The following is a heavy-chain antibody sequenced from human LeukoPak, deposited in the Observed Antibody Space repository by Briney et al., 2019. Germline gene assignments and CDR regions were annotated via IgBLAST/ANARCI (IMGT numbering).Heavy chain of an antibody. Sequence: ASVKVSCKASGYTFTSYYMHWVRQAPGQGLEWMGIINPSGGSTSYAQKLQGRVTMTTDTSTSTAYMELRSLRSDDTAVYYCARDPPSFRASGAGDWFDPWGQGTLVTVSS. CDR1: GYTFTSYY. J-gene: IGHJ5*02. CDR3: ARDPPSFRASGAGDWFDP. D-gene: IGHD3-10*01. V-gene: IGHV1-46*01. CDR2: INPSGGST.